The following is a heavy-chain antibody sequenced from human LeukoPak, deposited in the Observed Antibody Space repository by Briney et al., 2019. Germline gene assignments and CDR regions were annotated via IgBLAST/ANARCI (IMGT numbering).Heavy chain of an antibody. CDR2: MSSTSKYQ. V-gene: IGHV3-21*01. CDR3: AKDLWTSRDYYGMDV. CDR1: GFTCSSDT. D-gene: IGHD2-21*01. Sequence: GVYLRRYCAASGFTCSSDTMSWVRQAQGKGLKGVSSMSSTSKYQYYEDSVEGRFTISRDNAKNSLYLQMNSLGADETAVYYCAKDLWTSRDYYGMDVWRQGTTVTVSS. J-gene: IGHJ6*02.